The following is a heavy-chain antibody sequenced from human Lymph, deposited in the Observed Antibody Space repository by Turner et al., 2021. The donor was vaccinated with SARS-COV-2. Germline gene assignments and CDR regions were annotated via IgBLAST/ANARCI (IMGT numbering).Heavy chain of an antibody. CDR3: ARLVRRAEYYFDY. Sequence: QLQLQESGPGLVKPSETLSLTCTVSGGSISSSSHYWGWIRQPLGRGLEWIGHIYYSGSNYYNPSLKSRVTISVDTSKNQFSLKLSSVTAADTAVYYCARLVRRAEYYFDYWGQGTLVTVSS. D-gene: IGHD3-10*01. CDR1: GGSISSSSHY. V-gene: IGHV4-39*01. CDR2: IYYSGSN. J-gene: IGHJ4*02.